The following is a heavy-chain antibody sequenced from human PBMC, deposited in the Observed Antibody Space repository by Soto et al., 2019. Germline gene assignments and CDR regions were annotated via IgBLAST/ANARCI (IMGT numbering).Heavy chain of an antibody. CDR3: ARLGDGGSYRKDFDY. CDR1: GGSISSSSYY. CDR2: IYYSGST. Sequence: SETLSLTCTVSGGSISSSSYYWGWIRQPPGKGLEWIGSIYYSGSTYYNPSLKSRVTISVDTSKNQFSLKLSSVTAADTAVYYCARLGDGGSYRKDFDYWGQGTLVTVSS. D-gene: IGHD1-26*01. V-gene: IGHV4-39*01. J-gene: IGHJ4*02.